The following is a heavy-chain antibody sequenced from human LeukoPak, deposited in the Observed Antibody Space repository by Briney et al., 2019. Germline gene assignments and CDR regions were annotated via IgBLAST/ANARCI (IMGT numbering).Heavy chain of an antibody. CDR3: ARDLGNTGWYTFDY. CDR1: GDSVSSKNGA. Sequence: SQTLSVTCAISGDSVSSKNGAWNWIRQSPSRGLEWLGRTYYRSQWYNEYAVSMEGRITINPDTSKNQFSQQLNSVTPEDTAVYYCARDLGNTGWYTFDYWGQGTLVTVSS. V-gene: IGHV6-1*01. D-gene: IGHD6-19*01. J-gene: IGHJ4*02. CDR2: TYYRSQWYN.